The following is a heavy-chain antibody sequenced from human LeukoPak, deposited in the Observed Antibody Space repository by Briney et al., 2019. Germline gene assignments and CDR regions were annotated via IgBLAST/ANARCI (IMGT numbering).Heavy chain of an antibody. Sequence: GGSLRLSCAASGIIFRSYWMHWVRQVPGKGLMWVSRISPDGTTTTYTDSVKGRFTISRDNAKNSLYLQMNSLRAEDTAVYYCASSWLYSSSSGGWGQGTLVTVSS. CDR1: GIIFRSYW. D-gene: IGHD6-6*01. CDR2: ISPDGTTT. CDR3: ASSWLYSSSSGG. J-gene: IGHJ4*02. V-gene: IGHV3-74*01.